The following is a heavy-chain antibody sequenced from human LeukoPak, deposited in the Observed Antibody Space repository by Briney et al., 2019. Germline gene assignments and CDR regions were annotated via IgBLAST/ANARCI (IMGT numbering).Heavy chain of an antibody. D-gene: IGHD1-26*01. Sequence: GGSLRLSCAASGFTFSSYSMNWVRQAPGKGLEWVSSISSSSYIYYADSVKGRFTISRDNAKNSLYLQMNSLRAEDTAVYYCARDFSTSGSYYAFDIWGQGTMVTVSS. V-gene: IGHV3-21*01. CDR3: ARDFSTSGSYYAFDI. J-gene: IGHJ3*02. CDR2: ISSSSYI. CDR1: GFTFSSYS.